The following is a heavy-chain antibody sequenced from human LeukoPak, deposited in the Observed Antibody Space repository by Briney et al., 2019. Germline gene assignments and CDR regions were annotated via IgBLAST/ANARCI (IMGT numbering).Heavy chain of an antibody. CDR1: GGSISSYY. CDR3: ARQAYYYDSSGYYLGGFAFDI. CDR2: IYYSGST. D-gene: IGHD3-22*01. V-gene: IGHV4-59*08. Sequence: PSETLSLTCTVSGGSISSYYWSWIRQPPGKGLEWIGYIYYSGSTNYNPSLKSRVTISVDTSKNQFSLKLSSVTAADTAVYYCARQAYYYDSSGYYLGGFAFDIWGQGTMVTVSS. J-gene: IGHJ3*02.